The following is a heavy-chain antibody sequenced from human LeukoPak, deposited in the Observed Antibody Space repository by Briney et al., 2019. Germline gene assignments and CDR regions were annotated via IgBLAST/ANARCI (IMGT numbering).Heavy chain of an antibody. J-gene: IGHJ4*02. V-gene: IGHV2-70*11. Sequence: SGPTLVNPTQTLTLTCTFSGFSLSTSGVCVSWIRQPPGKALEWLARIDWDDDKYYSTSLKTRLTISKDTSKNQVVLTMTNMDPVDTATYYCARIKQTTYYYDSSGLSYFDYWGQGTLVTVSS. CDR1: GFSLSTSGVC. D-gene: IGHD3-22*01. CDR3: ARIKQTTYYYDSSGLSYFDY. CDR2: IDWDDDK.